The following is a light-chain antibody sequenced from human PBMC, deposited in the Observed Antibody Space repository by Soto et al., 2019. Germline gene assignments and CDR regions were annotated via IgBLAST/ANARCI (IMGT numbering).Light chain of an antibody. Sequence: DIQMTQSPSTLSASVGDRVTITCRASQSISIWLAWYQQKPGKAPKLLIYKASSLESGVPSRFSGYGSGTDFTLSISSLQPDDFATYYCQQYNSYWMFGLGTKVDIK. CDR3: QQYNSYWM. CDR2: KAS. CDR1: QSISIW. J-gene: IGKJ1*01. V-gene: IGKV1-5*03.